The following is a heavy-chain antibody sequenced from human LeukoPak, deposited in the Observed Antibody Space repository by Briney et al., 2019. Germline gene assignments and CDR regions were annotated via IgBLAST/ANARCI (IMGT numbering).Heavy chain of an antibody. D-gene: IGHD1-26*01. CDR2: IYSGGST. V-gene: IGHV3-66*01. J-gene: IGHJ4*02. Sequence: PGGSLRLSCAASGFTVSSNYMSWVRQAPGKGLEWVSVIYSGGSTYYADSVKGRFTISRDNSKNTLYLQMNRLRAEDTAVYYCAKDAVGATAYYFDCWGQGTLVSVSS. CDR1: GFTVSSNY. CDR3: AKDAVGATAYYFDC.